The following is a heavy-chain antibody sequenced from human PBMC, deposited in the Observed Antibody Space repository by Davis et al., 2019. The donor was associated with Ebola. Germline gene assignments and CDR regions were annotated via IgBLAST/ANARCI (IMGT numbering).Heavy chain of an antibody. CDR2: ISGDGRTT. D-gene: IGHD3-10*01. V-gene: IGHV3-33*06. CDR3: AKDVGLTGSSVRGFDY. J-gene: IGHJ4*02. Sequence: GESLKISCAASGFTFSSYGMHWVRQAPGKGLEWVAVISGDGRTTFHADSVKGRFAISRDNSKSTLSLQMNSLRAEDTAIYYCAKDVGLTGSSVRGFDYWGQGTLVTVSS. CDR1: GFTFSSYG.